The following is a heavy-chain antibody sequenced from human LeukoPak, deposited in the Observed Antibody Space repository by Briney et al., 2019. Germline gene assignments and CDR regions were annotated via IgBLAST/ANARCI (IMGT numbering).Heavy chain of an antibody. CDR1: GFTFSDYY. D-gene: IGHD3-22*01. CDR2: ISSSGSTI. CDR3: ARDLLVVVFAFDI. J-gene: IGHJ3*02. V-gene: IGHV3-11*04. Sequence: PGGSLRLSCAASGFTFSDYYMSWIRQAPGKGLEWVSYISSSGSTIYYADSVKGRFAISRDNAKNSLYLQMNSLRAEDTAVYYCARDLLVVVFAFDIWGQGTMVTVSS.